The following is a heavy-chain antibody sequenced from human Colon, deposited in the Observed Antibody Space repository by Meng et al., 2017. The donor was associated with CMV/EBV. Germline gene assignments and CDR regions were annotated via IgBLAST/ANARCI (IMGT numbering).Heavy chain of an antibody. CDR3: ARDNGGYSGRWTEPYYYGMDV. V-gene: IGHV3-7*01. CDR2: IKEDGSQK. J-gene: IGHJ6*02. D-gene: IGHD6-13*01. Sequence: GGSLRLSCVASGYTFTTTWISWVRQAPGKGLEWVANIKEDGSQKNYADSVRGRFIISRDNAKNSVYLQMDSLRVEDTAVYYCARDNGGYSGRWTEPYYYGMDVWGQGTTVTVSS. CDR1: GYTFTTTW.